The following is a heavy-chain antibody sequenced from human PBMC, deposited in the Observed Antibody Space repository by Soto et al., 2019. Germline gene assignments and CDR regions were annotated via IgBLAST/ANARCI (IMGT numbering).Heavy chain of an antibody. Sequence: NPSETLSLTCTVSGGSITTGGYCWSWIRQLPGKGLEWIGHRYYSESTYYNPSLKSRVSISLDTSKNQFSLKLSSVTAADPAMYYCARTRCSGGSCSSWSLDYWGQRTPVTVAS. D-gene: IGHD2-15*01. CDR1: GGSITTGGYC. V-gene: IGHV4-31*03. CDR3: ARTRCSGGSCSSWSLDY. J-gene: IGHJ4*02. CDR2: RYYSEST.